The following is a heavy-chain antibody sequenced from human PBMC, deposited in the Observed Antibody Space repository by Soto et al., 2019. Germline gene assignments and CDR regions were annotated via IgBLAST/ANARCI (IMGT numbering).Heavy chain of an antibody. CDR2: IIPIFGTA. J-gene: IGHJ1*01. Sequence: ASVKVSCKASGGTFSRYAISWVRQAPGQGLEWMGGIIPIFGTANYAQKFQGRVTITADESTSTAYMELSSLRFEDTAIYYCARDISVAGAGYFVHWGQGTLVTVSS. V-gene: IGHV1-69*13. CDR3: ARDISVAGAGYFVH. CDR1: GGTFSRYA. D-gene: IGHD6-19*01.